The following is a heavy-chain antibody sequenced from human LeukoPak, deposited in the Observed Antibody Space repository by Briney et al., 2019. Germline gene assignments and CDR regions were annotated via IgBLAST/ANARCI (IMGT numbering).Heavy chain of an antibody. CDR2: ISNTGNYI. Sequence: PGGSLRLSCAASGFTFTSKSMHWVRQAPGKGLEWVSSISNTGNYIYHADSVKGRFTISRDNAKNLLSLEMNSLRAEDTAVYYCARDGRSYWDLSKVGYFDYWGQGSLVTVSS. D-gene: IGHD2-15*01. CDR1: GFTFTSKS. CDR3: ARDGRSYWDLSKVGYFDY. J-gene: IGHJ4*02. V-gene: IGHV3-21*01.